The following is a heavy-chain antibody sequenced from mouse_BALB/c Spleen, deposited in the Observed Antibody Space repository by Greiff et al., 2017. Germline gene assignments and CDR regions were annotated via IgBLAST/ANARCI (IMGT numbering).Heavy chain of an antibody. D-gene: IGHD2-3*01. J-gene: IGHJ3*01. V-gene: IGHV1S81*02. Sequence: QVQLQQSGAELVKPGASVKLSCKASGYTFTSYWMHWVKQRPGQGLEWIGEINPSNGRTNYNEKFKSKATLTVDKSSSTAYMQLSSLTSEDSAVYYCAREDGYPFAYWGQGTLVTVSA. CDR2: INPSNGRT. CDR3: AREDGYPFAY. CDR1: GYTFTSYW.